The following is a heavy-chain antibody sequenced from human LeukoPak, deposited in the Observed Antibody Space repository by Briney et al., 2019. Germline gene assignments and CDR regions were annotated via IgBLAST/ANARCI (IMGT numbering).Heavy chain of an antibody. CDR3: ARNYYDSSAYYYFDY. CDR1: GFTVSSSY. CDR2: IYSGGGT. Sequence: GGSLRLSCAAPGFTVSSSYMNWVRQAPGKGLEWVSLIYSGGGTYYADSVKGRFTISRDNSKNTLYLQMNSLRAEDTAVCYCARNYYDSSAYYYFDYWGQGTLVTVSS. J-gene: IGHJ4*02. D-gene: IGHD3-22*01. V-gene: IGHV3-66*01.